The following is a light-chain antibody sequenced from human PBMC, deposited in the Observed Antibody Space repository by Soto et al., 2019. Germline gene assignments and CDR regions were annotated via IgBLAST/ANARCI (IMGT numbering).Light chain of an antibody. CDR3: SSYTNTSTLFV. J-gene: IGLJ1*01. CDR1: SSDVGAYDY. CDR2: EVS. Sequence: QSVPTQPASVSGSPGQSITISCTGTSSDVGAYDYVSWYQQHSGKAPKLMIHEVSNRPSGVSNRFSGSKSGNTASLTISGLQAEDEADYYCSSYTNTSTLFVFGTGTKVTV. V-gene: IGLV2-14*01.